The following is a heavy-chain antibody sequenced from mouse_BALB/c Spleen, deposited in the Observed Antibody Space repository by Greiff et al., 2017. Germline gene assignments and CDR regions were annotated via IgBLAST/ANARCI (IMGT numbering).Heavy chain of an antibody. CDR2: ISSGGGST. V-gene: IGHV5-12-1*01. Sequence: EVHLVESGGGLVKPGGSLKLSCAASGFAFSSYDMSWVRQTPEKRLEWVAYISSGGGSTYYPDTVKGRFTISRDNAKNTLYLQMSSLKSEDTAMYYCARQTYGNYDYWGQGTTLTVSS. J-gene: IGHJ2*01. D-gene: IGHD2-1*01. CDR3: ARQTYGNYDY. CDR1: GFAFSSYD.